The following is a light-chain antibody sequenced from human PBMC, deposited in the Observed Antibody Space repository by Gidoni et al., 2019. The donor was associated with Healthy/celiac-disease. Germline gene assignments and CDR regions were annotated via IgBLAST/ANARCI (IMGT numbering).Light chain of an antibody. CDR1: QSVLYSSNNKNY. CDR3: QQYYSTPRS. Sequence: DIVMTQSPDSLAVSLGERATINCKSSQSVLYSSNNKNYLAWYQQKPGQPPKLLIYWASTRESWFPDRFSGSGSGTDFTLTISSLQAEDVAVYYCQQYYSTPRSFGQGTKLEIK. CDR2: WAS. V-gene: IGKV4-1*01. J-gene: IGKJ2*04.